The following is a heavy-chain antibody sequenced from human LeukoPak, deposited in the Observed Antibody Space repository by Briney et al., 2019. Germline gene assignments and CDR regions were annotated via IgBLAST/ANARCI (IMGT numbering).Heavy chain of an antibody. CDR2: ICTSGST. J-gene: IGHJ4*02. D-gene: IGHD3-3*01. CDR1: GGSISSGSYY. CDR3: ARETVEDDFWSGYFPDDY. Sequence: PSETLSLTCTVSGGSISSGSYYGSWIRQPAGKGLEWIGRICTSGSTNYNPSLKSRVTISVDTSKNQFSLKLSSVTAADTAVYYCARETVEDDFWSGYFPDDYWGQGTLVTVSS. V-gene: IGHV4-61*02.